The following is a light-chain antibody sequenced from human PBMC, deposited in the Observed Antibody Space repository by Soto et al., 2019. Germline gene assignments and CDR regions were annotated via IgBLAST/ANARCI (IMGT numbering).Light chain of an antibody. CDR2: VNSDGSH. CDR3: QTWGTGIVV. CDR1: SGYSSYA. Sequence: QLVLTQSPSASASLGASVKLTCTLSSGYSSYAIAWHQQQPEKGPRYLMKVNSDGSHSKGDGIPDRFSGSSSGAERHLTISSLQSEDEADYYCQTWGTGIVVFGGGTKVTVL. J-gene: IGLJ2*01. V-gene: IGLV4-69*02.